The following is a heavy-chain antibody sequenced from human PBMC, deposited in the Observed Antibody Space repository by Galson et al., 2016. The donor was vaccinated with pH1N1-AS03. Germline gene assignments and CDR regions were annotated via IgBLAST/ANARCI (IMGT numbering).Heavy chain of an antibody. CDR3: TTGLYDTGGVAH. V-gene: IGHV3-15*01. CDR1: GFTFSNAW. CDR2: IKSQIYGGTI. D-gene: IGHD3-16*01. Sequence: SLRLSCAASGFTFSNAWMNWVRQAPGKGLEWVGRIKSQIYGGTIDYAAPVKGRFTISRDDSKDTLSLQMHSLETEDTAGYYCTTGLYDTGGVAHWGQGTLVTVSS. J-gene: IGHJ4*02.